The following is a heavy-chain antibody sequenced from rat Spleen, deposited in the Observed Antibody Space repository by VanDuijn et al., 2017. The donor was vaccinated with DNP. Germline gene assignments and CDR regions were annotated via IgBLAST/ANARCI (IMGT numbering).Heavy chain of an antibody. CDR2: IWGHGST. D-gene: IGHD1-11*01. CDR1: GFSLTNYG. J-gene: IGHJ4*01. V-gene: IGHV2S75*01. CDR3: TRDRDYGGYRYVMDA. Sequence: QVQLKESGPVLVQASETLSLTCTVSGFSLTNYGVIWVRQSPGKGLEWMGIIWGHGSTDYNSALKSRLSINRDTSKSQVFLKMNSLQTEDTAIYYCTRDRDYGGYRYVMDAWGQGASVTVSS.